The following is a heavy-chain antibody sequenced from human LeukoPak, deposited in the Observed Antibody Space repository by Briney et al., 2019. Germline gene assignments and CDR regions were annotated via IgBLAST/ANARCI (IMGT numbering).Heavy chain of an antibody. D-gene: IGHD3-22*01. Sequence: PSETLSLTCTVSGGSISSSSYYWGWIRQPPGEGLEWIGSIYYSGSTYYNPSLKSRVTISVDTSKNQFSLKLSSVTAADTAVYYCARQVWGYYDSSGYQPLFDYWGQGTLVTVSS. CDR1: GGSISSSSYY. CDR3: ARQVWGYYDSSGYQPLFDY. J-gene: IGHJ4*02. CDR2: IYYSGST. V-gene: IGHV4-39*01.